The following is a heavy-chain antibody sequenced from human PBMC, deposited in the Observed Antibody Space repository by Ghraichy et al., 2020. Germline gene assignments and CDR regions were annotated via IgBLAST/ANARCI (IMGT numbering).Heavy chain of an antibody. D-gene: IGHD3-10*01. CDR3: ARIAGFGEVGWFDP. J-gene: IGHJ5*02. CDR2: IYYSGST. Sequence: ESLNISCTVSGGSISSYYWSWIRQPPGKGLEWIGYIYYSGSTNYNPSLKSRVTISVDTSKNQFSLKLSSVTAADTAVYYCARIAGFGEVGWFDPWGQGTLVTVSS. V-gene: IGHV4-59*08. CDR1: GGSISSYY.